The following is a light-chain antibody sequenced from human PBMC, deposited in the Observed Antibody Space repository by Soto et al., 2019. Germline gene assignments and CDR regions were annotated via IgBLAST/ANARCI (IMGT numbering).Light chain of an antibody. CDR3: CSYAGSYSWVL. CDR1: SSDVGDYKS. Sequence: QSALTQPASVSGSPGQSIAISCSGTSSDVGDYKSVSWYQHHPGKVPKLVIFEVSNRPSGVSNRFSGSKSGNTASLTISGLQAEDEADYYCCSYAGSYSWVLFGGGTKLTVL. CDR2: EVS. J-gene: IGLJ2*01. V-gene: IGLV2-14*01.